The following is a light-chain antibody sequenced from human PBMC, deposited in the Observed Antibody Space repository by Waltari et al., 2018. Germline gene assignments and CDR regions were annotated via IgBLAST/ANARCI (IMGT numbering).Light chain of an antibody. J-gene: IGLJ3*02. V-gene: IGLV7-46*01. CDR3: LLYYSGARV. CDR1: TGAVTSGHY. CDR2: DPS. Sequence: QAVVTQEPSLTVSPGGTVTLPCGSSTGAVTSGHYPYWFQQKPGQAPRTLIYDPSNKHSWAPARFSGSLLGGKAALTLSGAQPEDEAEYYCLLYYSGARVFGGGTKLTVL.